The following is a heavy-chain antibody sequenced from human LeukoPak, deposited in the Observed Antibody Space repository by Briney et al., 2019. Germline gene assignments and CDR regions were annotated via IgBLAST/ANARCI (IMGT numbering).Heavy chain of an antibody. Sequence: PSETLSLTCTVSGDSISNYYWSWIRQPAGKGLEWIGRIYTSGSTNYNPSLKSRVTMSVDTSKNQFSLKLSSVTAADTAVYYCARGRLPRDYFDYWGQGTLVTVSS. CDR3: ARGRLPRDYFDY. D-gene: IGHD4-11*01. CDR1: GDSISNYY. CDR2: IYTSGST. J-gene: IGHJ4*02. V-gene: IGHV4-4*07.